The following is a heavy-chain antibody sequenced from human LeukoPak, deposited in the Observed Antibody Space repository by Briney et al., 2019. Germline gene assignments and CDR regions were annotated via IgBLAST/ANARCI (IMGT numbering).Heavy chain of an antibody. CDR3: ASRGCSSTSCYERGHWFDP. CDR1: GGSFSGYY. D-gene: IGHD2-2*01. J-gene: IGHJ5*02. V-gene: IGHV4-34*01. CDR2: INHSGST. Sequence: SETLSLTCAVYGGSFSGYYWSWIRQPPGKGLEWIGEINHSGSTNYNPSLKSRVTISVDTSKNRFSLKLSSVTAADTAVYYCASRGCSSTSCYERGHWFDPWGQGTLVTVSS.